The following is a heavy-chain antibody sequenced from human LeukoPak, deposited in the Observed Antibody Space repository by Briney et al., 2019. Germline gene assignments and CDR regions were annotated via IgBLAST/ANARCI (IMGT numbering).Heavy chain of an antibody. CDR3: AKARDGDPDY. Sequence: GRSLRLSCAASGFTFSSYGMHWVRQAPGKGLEWVAVISYDGSNKYYADSVKGRFTISRDNSKNTLYLQMNSLRAEDTAVYYCAKARDGDPDYWGQGTLVTVSS. J-gene: IGHJ4*02. CDR1: GFTFSSYG. D-gene: IGHD4-17*01. V-gene: IGHV3-30*18. CDR2: ISYDGSNK.